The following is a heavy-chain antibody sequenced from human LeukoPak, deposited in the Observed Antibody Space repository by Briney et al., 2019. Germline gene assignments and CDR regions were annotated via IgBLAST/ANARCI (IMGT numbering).Heavy chain of an antibody. CDR3: AKSGGYLWDY. J-gene: IGHJ4*02. CDR1: GGSISSGGYY. Sequence: SQTLSLTCTVSGGSISSGGYYWSWIRQHPGKGLEWIGCIYYSGSTYYNPSLKSRVTISVDTSKNQFSLKLNSVTAADTAVYYCAKSGGYLWDYWGQGTLVTVSS. D-gene: IGHD1-26*01. CDR2: IYYSGST. V-gene: IGHV4-31*03.